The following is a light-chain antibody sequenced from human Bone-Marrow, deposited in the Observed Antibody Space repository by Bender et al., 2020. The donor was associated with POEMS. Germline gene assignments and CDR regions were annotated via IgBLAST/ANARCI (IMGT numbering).Light chain of an antibody. CDR3: AVWDDSLNGWV. Sequence: QSVLTQPPSASGTPGQRVTISCSGGSSNIGAHAVNWYQHLPGTAPPLLIYSSHRRPSEVPDRFSGCRSGTSASLAISGLQSEAEADYYCAVWDDSLNGWVFGGGTKLTVL. CDR2: SSH. CDR1: SSNIGAHA. V-gene: IGLV1-44*01. J-gene: IGLJ3*02.